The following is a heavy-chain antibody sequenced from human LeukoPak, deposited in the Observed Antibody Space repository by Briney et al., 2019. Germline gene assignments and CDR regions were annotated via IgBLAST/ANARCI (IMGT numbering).Heavy chain of an antibody. CDR1: GYTFTSYD. CDR2: MNPNSGNT. J-gene: IGHJ5*02. D-gene: IGHD2-2*01. V-gene: IGHV1-8*01. Sequence: GASVKVSCKASGYTFTSYDINWVRQATGQGLEWMGRMNPNSGNTGYAQKFQGRVTMTRNTSISTAYMELSSLRSEDTAVYYCARGYCSSTSCSNWFDPWGQGTLVTVSS. CDR3: ARGYCSSTSCSNWFDP.